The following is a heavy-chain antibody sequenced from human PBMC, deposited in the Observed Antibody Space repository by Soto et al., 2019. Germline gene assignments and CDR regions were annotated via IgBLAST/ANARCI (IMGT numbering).Heavy chain of an antibody. CDR1: GFTFGNYA. D-gene: IGHD3-10*01. J-gene: IGHJ4*02. CDR2: VSGSGDTT. Sequence: GGSLRLSCAASGFTFGNYAMSWVRQAPGKGLEWVSVVSGSGDTTNYAESVRGRFTISRDNSKNTLYLQMNSLSAEDTAVYYCAKGSMVRGAITWDFDYWGQGTLVTVSS. CDR3: AKGSMVRGAITWDFDY. V-gene: IGHV3-23*01.